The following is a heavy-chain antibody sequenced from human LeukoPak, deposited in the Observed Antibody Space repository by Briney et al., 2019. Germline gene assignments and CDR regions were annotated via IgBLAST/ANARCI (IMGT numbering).Heavy chain of an antibody. CDR2: ISYDGSNK. CDR1: GFTFSSYA. D-gene: IGHD3-22*01. V-gene: IGHV3-30-3*01. CDR3: ARDHSYDSSGYYWDDAFDI. J-gene: IGHJ3*02. Sequence: AWSMRLSCAASGFTFSSYAMHWVRPAPGEGLEWVAVISYDGSNKYYADSVKGRFTISRDNSKNTLYLQMNSLRAEDTAVYYCARDHSYDSSGYYWDDAFDIWGQGTMVTVSS.